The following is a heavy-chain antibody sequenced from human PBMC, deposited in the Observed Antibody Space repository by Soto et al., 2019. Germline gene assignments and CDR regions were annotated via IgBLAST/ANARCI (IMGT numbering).Heavy chain of an antibody. Sequence: QVQLLQSGAEEKKPGASVTVSCKASGYTFTSYAMHWVRQAPGQRLEWMGWINAGNGNTKYSQKFQGRVTITRDTSASTDYMELSRRRSEDTAVYYCASKHLVTTPYGMDVWCQGTTVTVSS. J-gene: IGHJ6*02. CDR3: ASKHLVTTPYGMDV. CDR1: GYTFTSYA. V-gene: IGHV1-3*05. CDR2: INAGNGNT. D-gene: IGHD4-4*01.